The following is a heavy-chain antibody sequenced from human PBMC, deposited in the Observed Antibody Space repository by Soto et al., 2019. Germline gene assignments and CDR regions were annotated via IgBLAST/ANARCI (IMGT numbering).Heavy chain of an antibody. Sequence: GGSLRLSCVASGFTFSDYVMTWVRQAPGKGLEWVAAISGDGRTHYESSMTGRFIISRDNSQATLYLHVSSLRAEDTAVFYCARSTSSTLNSYYGMDVWGQGTTVTVSS. V-gene: IGHV3-23*01. CDR2: ISGDGRT. D-gene: IGHD6-6*01. J-gene: IGHJ6*02. CDR3: ARSTSSTLNSYYGMDV. CDR1: GFTFSDYV.